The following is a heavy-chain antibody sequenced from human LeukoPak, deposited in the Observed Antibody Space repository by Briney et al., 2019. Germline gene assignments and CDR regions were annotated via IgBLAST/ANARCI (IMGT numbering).Heavy chain of an antibody. CDR3: ASHPAHYCSGGSCFYPY. V-gene: IGHV3-30*03. CDR2: ISYDGSNK. J-gene: IGHJ4*02. CDR1: GFTFSSYG. D-gene: IGHD2-15*01. Sequence: PGGSLRLSCAASGFTFSSYGMHWVRQAPGKGLEWVAVISYDGSNKYYADSVKGRFTISRDNSKNTLYLQVNSLRAEDTAAYYCASHPAHYCSGGSCFYPYWGQETLVTVSS.